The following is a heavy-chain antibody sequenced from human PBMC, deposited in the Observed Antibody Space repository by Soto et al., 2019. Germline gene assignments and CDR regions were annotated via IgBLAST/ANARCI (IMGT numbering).Heavy chain of an antibody. J-gene: IGHJ4*02. CDR1: GFTFSSYA. CDR2: ISYDGSNK. Sequence: GGSLRLSCAASGFTFSSYAMHWVRQAPGKGLEWVAVISYDGSNKYYADSVKGRFTISRDNSKNTLYLQMNSLRAEDTAVYYCARDAGRAAAGHFDYWGQGTLVTVSS. V-gene: IGHV3-30-3*01. D-gene: IGHD6-13*01. CDR3: ARDAGRAAAGHFDY.